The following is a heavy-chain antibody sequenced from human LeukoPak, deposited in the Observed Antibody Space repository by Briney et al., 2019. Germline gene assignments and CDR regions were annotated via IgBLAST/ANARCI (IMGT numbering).Heavy chain of an antibody. J-gene: IGHJ4*02. CDR2: IGISGTTT. CDR1: GFTFSNYA. D-gene: IGHD3-10*01. Sequence: GGSLRLACAASGFTFSNYAMTWVRQAPGKGLEWVSTIGISGTTTYYADSVKGHFTISRDNSKNTLYLQMNSLRAEDTAVYYCAKVGSSFDFWGQGTLVTVSS. CDR3: AKVGSSFDF. V-gene: IGHV3-23*01.